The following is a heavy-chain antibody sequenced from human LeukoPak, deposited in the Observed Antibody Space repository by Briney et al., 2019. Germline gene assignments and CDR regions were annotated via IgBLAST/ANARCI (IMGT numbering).Heavy chain of an antibody. CDR2: NSGSGGST. J-gene: IGHJ4*02. D-gene: IGHD6-19*01. CDR3: AKGSYSSGWYESDY. Sequence: GGSLRLSCAASGFTFSSCAMTWVRPAPGKGLEWVSGNSGSGGSTYYADSVKGRFTISRDNSKNTMYLQMNSLRAGDTAVYYCAKGSYSSGWYESDYWGQGTLVTVSS. V-gene: IGHV3-23*01. CDR1: GFTFSSCA.